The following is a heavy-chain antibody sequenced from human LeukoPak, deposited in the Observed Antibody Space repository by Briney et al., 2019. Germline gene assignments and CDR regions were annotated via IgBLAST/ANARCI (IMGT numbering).Heavy chain of an antibody. Sequence: GGSLRLSCAASGFTFSDYYMSWLRQAPGKGLEWVSYISSSGSTIYYADSVRGRFTISRDNAKNSLYLQMNSLRAEDTAVYYCARDLEIAVAGTDYWGQGTLVTVSS. CDR1: GFTFSDYY. J-gene: IGHJ4*02. V-gene: IGHV3-11*01. CDR2: ISSSGSTI. D-gene: IGHD6-19*01. CDR3: ARDLEIAVAGTDY.